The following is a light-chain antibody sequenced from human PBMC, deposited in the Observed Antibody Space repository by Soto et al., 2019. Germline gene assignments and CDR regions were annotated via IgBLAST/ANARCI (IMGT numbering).Light chain of an antibody. CDR1: SSDVGAYIY. J-gene: IGLJ2*01. CDR2: DVS. Sequence: QSGLTQPPSVSGSPGQAITISCTGTSSDVGAYIYVSWYQQHPGKAPKLLIFDVSHRPSGVPNRFSGSKSGNTASLTISGLLPEDEADYYCLSFRFSNNPVLFGGGTKVTVL. V-gene: IGLV2-14*01. CDR3: LSFRFSNNPVL.